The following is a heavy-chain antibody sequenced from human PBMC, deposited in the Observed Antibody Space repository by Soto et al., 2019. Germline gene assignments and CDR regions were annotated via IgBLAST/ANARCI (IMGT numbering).Heavy chain of an antibody. D-gene: IGHD3-9*01. V-gene: IGHV4-30-4*01. J-gene: IGHJ4*02. CDR1: GGSISRGDYY. CDR2: IYYSGST. Sequence: SETLSLTCTVSGGSISRGDYYWSWIRQAPGKGLEWIGYIYYSGSTYYNPSLKSRVTISVDTSKNQFSLKLSSVTAADTAVYYCARGGHYDILTGYSYYFDYWGQGTLVTVS. CDR3: ARGGHYDILTGYSYYFDY.